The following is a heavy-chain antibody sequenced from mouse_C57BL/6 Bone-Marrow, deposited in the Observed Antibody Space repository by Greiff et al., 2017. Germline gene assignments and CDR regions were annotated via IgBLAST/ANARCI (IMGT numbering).Heavy chain of an antibody. CDR1: GYTFTGYG. CDR2: IYPRSGNT. V-gene: IGHV1-81*01. Sequence: QVHVKQSGAELARPGASVKLSCKASGYTFTGYGISWVKQRTGQGLEWIGEIYPRSGNTYYNEKFKGKATLTADTSSNTAYMELRSLTSADSAVYFCAHLKYCCDYWGQGTTLTVSS. CDR3: AHLKYCCDY. J-gene: IGHJ2*01.